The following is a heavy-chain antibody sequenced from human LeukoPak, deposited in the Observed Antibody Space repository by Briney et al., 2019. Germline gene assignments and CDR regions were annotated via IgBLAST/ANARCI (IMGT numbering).Heavy chain of an antibody. J-gene: IGHJ4*02. V-gene: IGHV3-30-3*01. Sequence: GGSLRLSCAASGFTFNSYAMHWVRQAPGKGLEWVAVISNDGGNKYYGDSVKGRFTISRDNSKNTLYLQMNSLRAEDTAVFYCARGSQWEFQSPDYWGQGTLVTVSS. D-gene: IGHD1-26*01. CDR1: GFTFNSYA. CDR3: ARGSQWEFQSPDY. CDR2: ISNDGGNK.